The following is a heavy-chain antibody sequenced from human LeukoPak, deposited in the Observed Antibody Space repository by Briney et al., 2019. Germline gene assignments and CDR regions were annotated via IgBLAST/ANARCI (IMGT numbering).Heavy chain of an antibody. CDR1: GGSISTFY. CDR3: ARDRRGTNGLYYFDY. CDR2: IYTSGST. Sequence: PSETLSLTCTVSGGSISTFYWSWIRQPAGKGLEWIGRIYTSGSTNYNPSLKSRVTMSVDTSKNQFSLNLNSMTAADTAVYYCARDRRGTNGLYYFDYWGQGTLVTVSS. V-gene: IGHV4-4*07. J-gene: IGHJ4*02. D-gene: IGHD1-26*01.